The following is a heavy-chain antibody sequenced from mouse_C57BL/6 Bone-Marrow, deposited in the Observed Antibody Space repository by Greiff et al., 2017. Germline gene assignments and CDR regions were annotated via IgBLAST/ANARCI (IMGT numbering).Heavy chain of an antibody. CDR1: GYTFTTYR. CDR3: ARGGCMVTAY. J-gene: IGHJ3*01. CDR2: IDPLDSAT. Sequence: QVKLQHPGAELVRPGSSVKLSCKASGYTFTTYRLHWVKQRPIQGLEWIGNIDPLDSATPYHQTFKDKATLSVDKSSRTVYMLLSSLTAEDSAVYYCARGGCMVTAYWGQGTLVTVSA. D-gene: IGHD2-2*01. V-gene: IGHV1-52*01.